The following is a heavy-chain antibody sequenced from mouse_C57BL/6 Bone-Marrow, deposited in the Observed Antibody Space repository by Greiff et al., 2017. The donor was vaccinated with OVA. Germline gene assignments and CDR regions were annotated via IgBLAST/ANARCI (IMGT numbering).Heavy chain of an antibody. CDR1: GFSLTSYG. CDR3: ARGAYYSNYGFAY. J-gene: IGHJ3*01. CDR2: IWSGGGT. D-gene: IGHD2-5*01. Sequence: QVHVKQSGPGLVQPSQSLSITCTVSGFSLTSYGVHWVRQSPGKGLEWLGVIWSGGGTDYNAAFISRLSISKDNSKSQVFFKMNSLQADDTAIYYCARGAYYSNYGFAYWGQGTLVTVSA. V-gene: IGHV2-2*01.